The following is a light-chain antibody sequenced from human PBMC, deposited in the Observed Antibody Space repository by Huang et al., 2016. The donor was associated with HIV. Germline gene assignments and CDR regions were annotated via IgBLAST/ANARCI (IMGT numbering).Light chain of an antibody. CDR2: DAS. CDR3: QHYDSLPYT. J-gene: IGKJ2*01. CDR1: QDMTQF. V-gene: IGKV1-33*01. Sequence: DIQMTQSPSSLAASVGDSVTITCKASQDMTQFLNWYQQKPGQPPKLLMYDASTLETGVPSRFSGSGSGTHFSFTISSLQPEDFAIYYCQHYDSLPYTFGQGTKLEIK.